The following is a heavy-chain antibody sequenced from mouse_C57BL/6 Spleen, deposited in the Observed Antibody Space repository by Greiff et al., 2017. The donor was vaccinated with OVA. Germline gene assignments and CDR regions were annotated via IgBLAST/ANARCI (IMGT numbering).Heavy chain of an antibody. CDR1: GYAFSSSW. Sequence: VQLQQSGPELVKPGASVKISCKASGYAFSSSWMNWVKQRPGKGLEWIGRIYPGDGDTNYNGKFKGKATLTADKSSSTAYMQLSSLTSEDSAVYFCARSGGSSYRDYYAMDYWGQGTSVTVSS. CDR2: IYPGDGDT. J-gene: IGHJ4*01. D-gene: IGHD1-1*01. CDR3: ARSGGSSYRDYYAMDY. V-gene: IGHV1-82*01.